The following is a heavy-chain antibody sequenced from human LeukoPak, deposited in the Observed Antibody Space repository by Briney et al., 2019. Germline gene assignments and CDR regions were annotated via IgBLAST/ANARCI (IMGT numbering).Heavy chain of an antibody. Sequence: GGSLRLSCAASGFTFSSYAMSWVRQAPGKGLEWVSAISGSGGSTYYADSVKGRFTISRDNSKNTLYLQMNSLRAEDTAVYYCAKVKLFWSGCYNPLKNWGQGTLVTVSS. CDR3: AKVKLFWSGCYNPLKN. V-gene: IGHV3-23*01. CDR2: ISGSGGST. J-gene: IGHJ4*02. D-gene: IGHD3-3*01. CDR1: GFTFSSYA.